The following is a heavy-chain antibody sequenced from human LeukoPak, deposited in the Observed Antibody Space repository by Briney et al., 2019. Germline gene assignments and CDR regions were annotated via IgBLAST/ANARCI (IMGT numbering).Heavy chain of an antibody. Sequence: GASVKVSCKASGGTFSSYAISWVRQAPGQGLEWMGRIIPILGIANYAQKFQGRVTITADKSTSTAYMELSSLRSEDTAVYYCAAGPLRYGSGSYFDYWGQGTLVTVSS. J-gene: IGHJ4*02. CDR2: IIPILGIA. V-gene: IGHV1-69*04. D-gene: IGHD3-10*01. CDR1: GGTFSSYA. CDR3: AAGPLRYGSGSYFDY.